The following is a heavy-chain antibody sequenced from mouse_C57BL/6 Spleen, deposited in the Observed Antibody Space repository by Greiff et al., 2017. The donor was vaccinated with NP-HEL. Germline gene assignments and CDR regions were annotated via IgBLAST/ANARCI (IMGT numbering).Heavy chain of an antibody. J-gene: IGHJ4*01. CDR1: GFTFSDYY. CDR3: ARQGRYSNYYAMDY. V-gene: IGHV5-12*01. Sequence: EVNLVESGGGLVQPGGSLKLSCAASGFTFSDYYMYWVRQTPEKRLEWVAYISNGGGSPYYPDTVKGRFTISRDNAKNSLYLQMSRLKSEDTAMYYCARQGRYSNYYAMDYWGQGTSVTVSS. D-gene: IGHD2-5*01. CDR2: ISNGGGSP.